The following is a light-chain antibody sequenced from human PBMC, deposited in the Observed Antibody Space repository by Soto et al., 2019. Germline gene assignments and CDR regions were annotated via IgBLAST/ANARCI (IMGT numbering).Light chain of an antibody. Sequence: EIVLTQSPGTLSLSPGERATLSCSASQSVSSTYLAWYQQKPGQAPRLLVYGASSRATGIPDRFSGSGSGTDFTLTVSRLEPEDFAVYYCQPYATSPLTFGGGTTVEIK. J-gene: IGKJ4*01. CDR2: GAS. CDR3: QPYATSPLT. CDR1: QSVSSTY. V-gene: IGKV3-20*01.